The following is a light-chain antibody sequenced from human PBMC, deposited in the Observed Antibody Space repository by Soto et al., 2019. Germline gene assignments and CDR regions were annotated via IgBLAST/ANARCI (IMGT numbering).Light chain of an antibody. CDR2: DVS. J-gene: IGKJ2*01. V-gene: IGKV1-5*01. Sequence: DFQMTQSPSTLSASVGDRVTITCRASQSIRGFLAWYQQKPGKAPNLLIYDVSNLESGVPSRFSGSGFGTEFTLTISSLQPGDFATYYCQQYNTYGTFGQGTKLEIK. CDR1: QSIRGF. CDR3: QQYNTYGT.